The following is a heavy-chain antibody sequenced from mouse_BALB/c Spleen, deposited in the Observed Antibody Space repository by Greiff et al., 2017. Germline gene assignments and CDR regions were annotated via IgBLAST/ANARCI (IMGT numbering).Heavy chain of an antibody. Sequence: VQLQQPGAELVKPGASVKLSCKASGYTFTSYWMHWVKQRPGQGLEWIGEINPSNGRTNYNEKFKSKATLTVDKSSSTAYMQLSSLTSEDSAVYYCARRGVYYGNYGFDYWGQGTTLTVSS. CDR2: INPSNGRT. D-gene: IGHD2-1*01. CDR3: ARRGVYYGNYGFDY. J-gene: IGHJ2*01. V-gene: IGHV1S81*02. CDR1: GYTFTSYW.